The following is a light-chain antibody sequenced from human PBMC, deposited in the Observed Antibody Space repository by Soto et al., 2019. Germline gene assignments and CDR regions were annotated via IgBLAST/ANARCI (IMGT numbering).Light chain of an antibody. J-gene: IGKJ4*01. Sequence: DIQVTQYPSSLSASVGDRVTITCRASQSISNWLAWYQQKPGTAPKLLIYHASTLESGVPSRFSGSGSGTEFTLTISRLEPEDFAVYYCQQYGSSPLTFGGGTKVDIK. CDR3: QQYGSSPLT. V-gene: IGKV1-5*01. CDR2: HAS. CDR1: QSISNW.